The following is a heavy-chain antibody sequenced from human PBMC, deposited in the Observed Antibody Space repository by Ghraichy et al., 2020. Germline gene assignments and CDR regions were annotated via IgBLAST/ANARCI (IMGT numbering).Heavy chain of an antibody. CDR2: ISNSGGST. V-gene: IGHV3-23*01. J-gene: IGHJ6*02. Sequence: LSLTCAASGFTFSSYAMSWVRQAPGKGLEWGSTISNSGGSTYYADSVKGRFTISKHNPQNTLNLQMNSLRAEDTAKYYCAKAIGLQLTHFHYYGIDVWGQGTTGTVYS. D-gene: IGHD5-18*01. CDR1: GFTFSSYA. CDR3: AKAIGLQLTHFHYYGIDV.